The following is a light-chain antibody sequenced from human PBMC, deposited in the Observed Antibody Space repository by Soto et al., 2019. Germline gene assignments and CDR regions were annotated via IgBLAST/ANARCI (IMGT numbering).Light chain of an antibody. CDR2: GAS. J-gene: IGKJ1*01. Sequence: EIVLTQSPGTLSLSPGERATLSCRASQRLSSTYLAWYQQRPGRAPRLLIYGASSRATGVPDRFSGSGSGTEFTLTISRLEPEDFAVYYCQQYDDSPFAFGQGTKVEIK. CDR3: QQYDDSPFA. V-gene: IGKV3-20*01. CDR1: QRLSSTY.